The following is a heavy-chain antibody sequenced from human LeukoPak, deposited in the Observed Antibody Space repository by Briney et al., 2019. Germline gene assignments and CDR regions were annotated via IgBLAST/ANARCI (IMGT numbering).Heavy chain of an antibody. D-gene: IGHD2-2*01. CDR3: ARMRDLVYCSSASCPGAVDY. CDR1: GGSISSGSYY. V-gene: IGHV4-30-2*01. CDR2: IYHSGST. J-gene: IGHJ4*02. Sequence: PSETLSLTCTVSGGSISSGSYYWSWIRQTPGKGLEWIGNIYHSGSTYYNPSLKSRVTISVDKSKNQFSLKMNSVTAADTAVYYCARMRDLVYCSSASCPGAVDYWGRGTLVTVSS.